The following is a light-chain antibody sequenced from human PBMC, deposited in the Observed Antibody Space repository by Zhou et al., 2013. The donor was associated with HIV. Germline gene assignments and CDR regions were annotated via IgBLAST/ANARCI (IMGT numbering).Light chain of an antibody. J-gene: IGLJ3*02. CDR1: NIGSKR. CDR2: EDI. Sequence: SYVLTQPSSVSVAPGQTARITCGGNNIGSKRVHWYQQKPGQAPVVVVYEDIGRPSGTPERFSGSNSGNTATLTISRVEVGDEADYYCQVWDSGSDWVFGGGTKLTVL. CDR3: QVWDSGSDWV. V-gene: IGLV3-21*02.